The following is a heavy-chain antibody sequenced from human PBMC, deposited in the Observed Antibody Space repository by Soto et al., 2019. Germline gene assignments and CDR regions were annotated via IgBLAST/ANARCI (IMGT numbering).Heavy chain of an antibody. CDR3: AREMPGYCSNYACLPGY. CDR1: GYTFTDFG. Sequence: QVQLVQSGPEVKKPGASVKVSCKASGYTFTDFGLIWVRQAPGQGPEWMGWISAYYGSTNYAQKFQDRVTMTRDTSTHTFYMELRSLRSDDTAMYYCAREMPGYCSNYACLPGYWGQGTQVTVSS. V-gene: IGHV1-18*01. J-gene: IGHJ4*02. CDR2: ISAYYGST. D-gene: IGHD2-2*03.